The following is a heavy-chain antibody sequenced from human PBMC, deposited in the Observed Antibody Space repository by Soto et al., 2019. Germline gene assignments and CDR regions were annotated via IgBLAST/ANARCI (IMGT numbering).Heavy chain of an antibody. Sequence: PGESLKISCKVSGYRFTDYWIAWVRQMSGKGLEWMGIIYRDDSDTTYSPSFQGQVTISADKSISTAYLQWSSLKASDTAMYYCARGLNYNAPEDWGQGTRVTVSS. V-gene: IGHV5-51*01. D-gene: IGHD4-4*01. CDR2: IYRDDSDT. J-gene: IGHJ4*02. CDR3: ARGLNYNAPED. CDR1: GYRFTDYW.